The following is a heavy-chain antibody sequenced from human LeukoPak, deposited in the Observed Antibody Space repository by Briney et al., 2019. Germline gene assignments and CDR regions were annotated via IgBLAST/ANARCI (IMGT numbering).Heavy chain of an antibody. CDR3: ARDFWSGYSHYYGMDV. V-gene: IGHV1-18*01. J-gene: IGHJ6*02. Sequence: ASVKVSCKASGYTFTSYGISCVRQAPGQGREWMGWISAYNGNTNYAQKLQGRVTMTTDTSTSTAYMELRSLRSDDTAVYYCARDFWSGYSHYYGMDVWGQGTTVTVSS. D-gene: IGHD3-3*01. CDR1: GYTFTSYG. CDR2: ISAYNGNT.